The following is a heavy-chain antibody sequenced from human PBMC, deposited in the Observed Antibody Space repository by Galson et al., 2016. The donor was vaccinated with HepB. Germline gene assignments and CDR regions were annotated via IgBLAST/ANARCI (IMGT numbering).Heavy chain of an antibody. CDR1: GFTFSTYG. V-gene: IGHV3-30*18. CDR2: ISYDESYK. D-gene: IGHD2-21*02. Sequence: SLRLSCAASGFTFSTYGMHWVRQAPGKGLEWVAVISYDESYKYYADSVKGRFTISKDNSKNTLYLQMNSLRAEDTAVYYCAKDSVSHCGGDCYWGKYFQHWGQGTLVTVSS. CDR3: AKDSVSHCGGDCYWGKYFQH. J-gene: IGHJ1*01.